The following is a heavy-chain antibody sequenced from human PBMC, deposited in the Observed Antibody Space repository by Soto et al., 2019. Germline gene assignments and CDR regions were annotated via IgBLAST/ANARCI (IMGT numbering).Heavy chain of an antibody. V-gene: IGHV5-51*01. CDR2: INPADSDI. Sequence: PGESLKISCKVSGYSFIAHWIAWVRQMPGEGLEWMGIINPADSDIRYSPSFQGQVTISVDKSINTAYLQWSSLKASDTATYYCTRPQSSGWYDFWGQGTLVTVSS. J-gene: IGHJ5*01. D-gene: IGHD3-22*01. CDR1: GYSFIAHW. CDR3: TRPQSSGWYDF.